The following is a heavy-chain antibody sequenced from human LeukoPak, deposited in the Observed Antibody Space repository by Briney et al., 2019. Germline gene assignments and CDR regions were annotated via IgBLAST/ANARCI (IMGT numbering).Heavy chain of an antibody. J-gene: IGHJ1*01. D-gene: IGHD6-13*01. CDR2: IRFDGSNK. CDR1: GFTFSTFD. V-gene: IGHV3-30*02. CDR3: AREALQDGNWYEYLQH. Sequence: PGGSLRLSCAASGFTFSTFDMHWVRQAPGMGLEWVAFIRFDGSNKYYADSVKGRFTISRDNSKNTLSLQMNSLRGEDTAVYYCAREALQDGNWYEYLQHWGQGTLVTVSS.